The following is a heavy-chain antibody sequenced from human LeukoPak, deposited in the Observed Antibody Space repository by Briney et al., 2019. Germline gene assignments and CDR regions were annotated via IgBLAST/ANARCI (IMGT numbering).Heavy chain of an antibody. CDR2: INSDGSST. D-gene: IGHD3-22*01. J-gene: IGHJ4*02. V-gene: IGHV3-74*01. Sequence: GGSLRLSCAASGFAFSSYWMHWVRQAPGKGLVWVSRINSDGSSTSYADSVKGRFTISRDNAKNTLYLQMNSLRAEDTAVYYCARDPTSMYYYDSSGYYCDYWGQGTLVTVSS. CDR1: GFAFSSYW. CDR3: ARDPTSMYYYDSSGYYCDY.